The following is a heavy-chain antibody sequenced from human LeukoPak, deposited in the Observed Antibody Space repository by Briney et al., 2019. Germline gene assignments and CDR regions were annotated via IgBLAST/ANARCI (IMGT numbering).Heavy chain of an antibody. CDR1: SGSLSSFY. CDR2: IYPSGST. CDR3: ARSSGHDFDY. V-gene: IGHV4-4*07. D-gene: IGHD5-12*01. Sequence: SETLSLTCTVSSGSLSSFYWNWIRHPAGKGLEWVGRIYPSGSTDYNASLKSRVTMSVGTSKKQFSLKLSSVTAADTSVYYCARSSGHDFDYGGQRIRVTVS. J-gene: IGHJ4*02.